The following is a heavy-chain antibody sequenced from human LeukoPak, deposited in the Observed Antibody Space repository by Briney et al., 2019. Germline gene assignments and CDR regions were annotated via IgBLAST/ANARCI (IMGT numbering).Heavy chain of an antibody. J-gene: IGHJ4*02. CDR2: IYYSGST. V-gene: IGHV4-59*01. CDR1: GGSISSYH. CDR3: AGLDYGDYVFLDY. Sequence: SETLSLTCTVSGGSISSYHWSWIRQPPGKGLEWIGYIYYSGSTNYNPSLKSRVTISVDTSKNQFSLKLSSVTAADTAVYYCAGLDYGDYVFLDYWGQGTLVTVSS. D-gene: IGHD4-17*01.